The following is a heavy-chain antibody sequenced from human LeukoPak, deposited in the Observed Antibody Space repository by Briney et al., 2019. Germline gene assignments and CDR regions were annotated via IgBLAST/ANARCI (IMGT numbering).Heavy chain of an antibody. D-gene: IGHD1-26*01. V-gene: IGHV4-39*01. CDR3: ARSGSYSFWFDP. CDR1: GGSISSSSYY. J-gene: IGHJ5*02. Sequence: SETLSLTCTVSGGSISSSSYYWGWIRQPPGKGLEWIGSIYYSGITYYNPSLKSRVTISVDTSKDQFSLKLSSVTAADTAVYYCARSGSYSFWFDPWGQGTLVTVSS. CDR2: IYYSGIT.